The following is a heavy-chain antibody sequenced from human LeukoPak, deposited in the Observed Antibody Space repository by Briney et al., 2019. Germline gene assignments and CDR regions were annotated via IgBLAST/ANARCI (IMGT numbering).Heavy chain of an antibody. CDR1: GFTFSSYA. Sequence: QPGGSLRLSCAASGFTFSSYAMSWVRQAPGKGLEWVSAISGSGGSTYYADSVKGRFTISRDNSKNTLYLQMNSLRDEDTAVYYCAKGGRIQLWLRSDYFDYWGQGTLVTVSS. D-gene: IGHD5-18*01. V-gene: IGHV3-23*01. CDR2: ISGSGGST. CDR3: AKGGRIQLWLRSDYFDY. J-gene: IGHJ4*02.